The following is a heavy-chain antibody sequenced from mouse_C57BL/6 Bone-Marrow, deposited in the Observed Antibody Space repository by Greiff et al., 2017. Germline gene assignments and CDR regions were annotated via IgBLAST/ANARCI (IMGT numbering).Heavy chain of an antibody. CDR1: GCTFTSYW. CDR2: IDPSDSYT. CDR3: ARRRY. J-gene: IGHJ2*01. Sequence: VQLQQSGAELVKPGASVKLSCKASGCTFTSYWMQWVKQRPGQGLEWIGEIDPSDSYTNYNQKFKGKATLTVDTSSSTAYMQLSSLTSEDSAVYYCARRRYWGQGTTLTVSS. V-gene: IGHV1-50*01.